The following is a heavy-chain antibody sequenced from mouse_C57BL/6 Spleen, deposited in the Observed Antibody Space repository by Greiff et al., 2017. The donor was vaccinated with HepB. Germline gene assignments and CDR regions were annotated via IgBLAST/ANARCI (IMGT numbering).Heavy chain of an antibody. CDR1: GYTFTSYW. CDR2: IDPSDSYT. CDR3: ARGGITTVGYCYFDV. Sequence: VQLQQPGAELVMPGASVKLSCKASGYTFTSYWMHWVKQRPGQGLEWIGEIDPSDSYTNYNQKFKGKSTLTVDKSSSTAYMQLSSLTSEDSAVYYCARGGITTVGYCYFDVWGTGTTVTVSS. J-gene: IGHJ1*03. V-gene: IGHV1-69*01. D-gene: IGHD1-1*01.